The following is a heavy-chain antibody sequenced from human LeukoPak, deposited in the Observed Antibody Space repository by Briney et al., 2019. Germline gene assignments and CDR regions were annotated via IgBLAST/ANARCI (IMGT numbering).Heavy chain of an antibody. CDR3: ARGGTFVSDY. J-gene: IGHJ4*02. Sequence: GGSLRLSCAASGFTFSTFWMGWVRQAPGKGLEWVATINQDGSEKYHAGSVKGRFTVSRDNTKNARYLQMASLSAENTAAYYCARGGTFVSDYWGQGTLVTVSS. CDR1: GFTFSTFW. CDR2: INQDGSEK. D-gene: IGHD1-1*01. V-gene: IGHV3-7*01.